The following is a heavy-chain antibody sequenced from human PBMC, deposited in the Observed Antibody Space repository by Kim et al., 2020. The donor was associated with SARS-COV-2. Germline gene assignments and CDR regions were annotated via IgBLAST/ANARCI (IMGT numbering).Heavy chain of an antibody. CDR2: INPSGGST. J-gene: IGHJ6*02. CDR1: GYTFTSYY. CDR3: ARDWEYGSGTGYGMDV. D-gene: IGHD3-10*01. Sequence: ASVKVSCKASGYTFTSYYMHWVRQAPGQGLEWMGIINPSGGSTSYAQKFQGRVTMTRDTSTSTVYKELSSLRSEDTAVYYCARDWEYGSGTGYGMDVWGQGTTVTVSS. V-gene: IGHV1-46*01.